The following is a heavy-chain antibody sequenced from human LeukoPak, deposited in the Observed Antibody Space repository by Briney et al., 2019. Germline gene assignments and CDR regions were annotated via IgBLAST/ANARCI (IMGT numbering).Heavy chain of an antibody. V-gene: IGHV4-34*01. Sequence: SETLSLTCAVYGGSFSGYYWSWIRQPPWKGLEWIGEINHSGSTNYNPSLKSRVTISVDTSKNQFSLKLSSVTAADTAVYYCARSNYYGSGSYYNYWGQGTLVTVSS. J-gene: IGHJ4*02. CDR3: ARSNYYGSGSYYNY. CDR1: GGSFSGYY. D-gene: IGHD3-10*01. CDR2: INHSGST.